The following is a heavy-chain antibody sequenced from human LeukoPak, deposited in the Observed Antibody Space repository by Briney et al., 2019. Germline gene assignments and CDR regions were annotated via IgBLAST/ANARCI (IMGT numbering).Heavy chain of an antibody. CDR3: AKDHQGFNYYGSGSYCPCNFDY. CDR2: ISYDGSDK. J-gene: IGHJ4*02. Sequence: GGSLRLSCAASGFTFSSYGMHWVRQAPGKGLEWVAVISYDGSDKYYADSLEGRFTISRDNSKNTLYLQMNSLRAEDTAVYYCAKDHQGFNYYGSGSYCPCNFDYWGQGTLVTVSS. CDR1: GFTFSSYG. D-gene: IGHD3-10*01. V-gene: IGHV3-30*18.